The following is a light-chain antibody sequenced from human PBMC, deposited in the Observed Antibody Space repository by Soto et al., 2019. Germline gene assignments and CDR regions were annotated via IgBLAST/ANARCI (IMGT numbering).Light chain of an antibody. CDR2: SNN. CDR1: SSNIGVNT. CDR3: ASWDDSMNGVV. J-gene: IGLJ2*01. V-gene: IGLV1-44*01. Sequence: SVVTQPPSASGTPGQGVTISCSGRSSNIGVNTVNWYQQLPGTAPKLLFYSNNLRPSGVTDRFSGSKSGTSASLAISGRKSEDEADYHCASWDDSMNGVVFGGGTKLTVL.